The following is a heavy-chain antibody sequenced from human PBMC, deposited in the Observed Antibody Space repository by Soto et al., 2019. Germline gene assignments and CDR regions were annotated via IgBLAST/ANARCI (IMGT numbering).Heavy chain of an antibody. Sequence: EVQLLESGGGLVQPGGSLRLSCTASGFIFSTYGMDWVRQAPGKGLEWVSAIDKSGGSTWYADSVKGRFTISRDSYKNMLYLQMNSLRAEDTAIYYCAKELGHARPFDFWGQGTLVTVSS. J-gene: IGHJ4*02. V-gene: IGHV3-23*01. CDR2: IDKSGGST. D-gene: IGHD6-6*01. CDR1: GFIFSTYG. CDR3: AKELGHARPFDF.